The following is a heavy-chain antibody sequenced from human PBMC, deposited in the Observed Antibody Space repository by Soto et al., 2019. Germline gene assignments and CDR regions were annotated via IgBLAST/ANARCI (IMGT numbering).Heavy chain of an antibody. J-gene: IGHJ4*02. V-gene: IGHV4-39*01. CDR1: GGSISSSSYY. CDR2: VYYSGST. CDR3: ARQKRPIDY. Sequence: PSETLSLTCTVSGGSISSSSYYWGWIRQPPGKGLEWIGSVYYSGSTYYNPSLKGRVTISVDTSKNQFSLKLSSVTAADTAVYYCARQKRPIDYWGQGTLVTVSS.